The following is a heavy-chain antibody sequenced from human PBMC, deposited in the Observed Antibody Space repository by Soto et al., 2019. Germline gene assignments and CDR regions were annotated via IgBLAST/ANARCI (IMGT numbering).Heavy chain of an antibody. Sequence: ASVKVSCKASGYTFTSYGISWVRQAPGQGLEWMGWISAYNGNTNYAQKLQGRVTMTTDTSTSTAYMELRSLRSDDTAVYYCARVSVDYYDSSGYYLFDYWGQGTLVTVSS. CDR3: ARVSVDYYDSSGYYLFDY. V-gene: IGHV1-18*01. J-gene: IGHJ4*02. D-gene: IGHD3-22*01. CDR1: GYTFTSYG. CDR2: ISAYNGNT.